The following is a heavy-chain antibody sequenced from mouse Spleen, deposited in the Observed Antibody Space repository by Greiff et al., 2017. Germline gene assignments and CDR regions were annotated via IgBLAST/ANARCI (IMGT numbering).Heavy chain of an antibody. V-gene: IGHV1-76*01. CDR1: GYTFTDYY. CDR3: ASGAGTY. Sequence: QVQLQQSGAELVRPGASVKLSCKASGYTFTDYYINWVKQRPGQGLEWIARIYPGSGNTYYNEKFKGKATLTAEKSSSTAYMQLSSLTSEDSAVYFCASGAGTYWGQGTTLTVSS. D-gene: IGHD4-1*01. CDR2: IYPGSGNT. J-gene: IGHJ2*01.